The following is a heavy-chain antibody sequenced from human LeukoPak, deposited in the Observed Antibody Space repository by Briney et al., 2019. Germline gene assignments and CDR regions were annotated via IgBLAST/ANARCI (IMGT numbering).Heavy chain of an antibody. D-gene: IGHD4-17*01. Sequence: PGGSPRLSCAASGFTFSTYTMNWVRQAPGKGLEWVSSITSSSSYIYYADSVRGRFTISRDNAKNSLYLQMNSLRAEDTAVYYCAADYDFDYWGQGTLVTVSS. J-gene: IGHJ4*02. V-gene: IGHV3-21*01. CDR2: ITSSSSYI. CDR3: AADYDFDY. CDR1: GFTFSTYT.